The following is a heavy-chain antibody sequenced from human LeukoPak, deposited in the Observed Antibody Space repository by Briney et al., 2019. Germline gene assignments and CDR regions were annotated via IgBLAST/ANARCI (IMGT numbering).Heavy chain of an antibody. CDR3: ARLDYHDSSGYLDY. CDR2: IYYSGST. V-gene: IGHV4-39*01. CDR1: GGSISSSSYY. D-gene: IGHD3-22*01. Sequence: SETLSLTCTVSGGSISSSSYYWGWIRQPPGKGLEWIGSIYYSGSTYYNPSLKSRVTISVDTSKNQFSLKLSSVTAADTAVYYCARLDYHDSSGYLDYWGQGTLVTVSS. J-gene: IGHJ4*02.